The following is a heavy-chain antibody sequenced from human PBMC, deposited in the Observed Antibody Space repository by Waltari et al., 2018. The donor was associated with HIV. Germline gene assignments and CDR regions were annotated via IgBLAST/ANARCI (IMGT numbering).Heavy chain of an antibody. V-gene: IGHV1-8*01. J-gene: IGHJ6*02. CDR3: ARNSSGRENRVRYYAQDV. Sequence: QLYLMQSGPEVKRPGASVNISCRASGYNFINHDINWVRQAPGQGLEWMAWINPSSENSALAYKVDDRVVVTAALSMSTVYLELTKLRPRDTATDFCARNSSGRENRVRYYAQDVWGRGTTFVVSS. CDR1: GYNFINHD. CDR2: INPSSENS. D-gene: IGHD3-22*01.